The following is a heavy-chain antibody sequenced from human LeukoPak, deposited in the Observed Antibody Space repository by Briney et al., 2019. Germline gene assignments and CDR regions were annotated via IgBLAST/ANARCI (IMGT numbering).Heavy chain of an antibody. J-gene: IGHJ3*02. CDR3: ARDSGVRGVITDAFDI. CDR1: GGSFSGYY. V-gene: IGHV4-34*01. CDR2: INHSGST. Sequence: SETLSLTCAVYGGSFSGYYWSWIRQPPGKGLEWIGEINHSGSTNYNPSLKSRVTISLETSKNQFSLKLNSVTAADTAVYYCARDSGVRGVITDAFDIWGQGTMVTVSS. D-gene: IGHD3-10*01.